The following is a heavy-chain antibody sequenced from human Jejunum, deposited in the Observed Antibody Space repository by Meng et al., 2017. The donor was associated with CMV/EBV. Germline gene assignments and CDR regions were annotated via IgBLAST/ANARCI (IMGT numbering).Heavy chain of an antibody. CDR2: IHDTGST. CDR1: GGSIGSGDYY. D-gene: IGHD3-3*01. Sequence: QVPLQEAGPGVWKPTNTLSLTCSVSGGSIGSGDYYWSWIRQPPGKGLEWIGYIHDTGSTYYNPSLKSRVDISLGTSRNHFSLTLSSVTAEDTAVYFCARGSIFVSFDSWGQGTLVTVSS. J-gene: IGHJ4*02. CDR3: ARGSIFVSFDS. V-gene: IGHV4-30-4*08.